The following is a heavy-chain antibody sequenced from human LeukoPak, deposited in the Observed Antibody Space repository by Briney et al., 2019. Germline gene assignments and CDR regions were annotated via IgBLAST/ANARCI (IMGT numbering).Heavy chain of an antibody. J-gene: IGHJ5*02. CDR1: GGSISSYY. V-gene: IGHV4-59*12. CDR3: AREEVYCSSTSCTPGYNWFDP. CDR2: IYYSGST. Sequence: SETLSLTCTVSGGSISSYYWSWIRQPPGKGLEWIGYIYYSGSTNYNPSLKSRVTTSVDTSKNQFSLKLSSVTAADTAVYYCAREEVYCSSTSCTPGYNWFDPWGQGTLVTVSS. D-gene: IGHD2-2*01.